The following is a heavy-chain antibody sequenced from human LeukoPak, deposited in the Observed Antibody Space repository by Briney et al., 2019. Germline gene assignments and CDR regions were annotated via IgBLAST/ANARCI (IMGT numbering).Heavy chain of an antibody. D-gene: IGHD3-10*01. CDR1: GFTFSNYW. CDR2: IKSKTDGGTT. Sequence: GGSLRFSCAGSGFTFSNYWVHWVRQAPGKGLKWVGRIKSKTDGGTTDYAAPVKGRFTISRDDSKNTLYLHMNSLRAEDTAMYYCARRGGSTATGYYFDYWGQGTLVTVSS. J-gene: IGHJ4*02. V-gene: IGHV3-15*01. CDR3: ARRGGSTATGYYFDY.